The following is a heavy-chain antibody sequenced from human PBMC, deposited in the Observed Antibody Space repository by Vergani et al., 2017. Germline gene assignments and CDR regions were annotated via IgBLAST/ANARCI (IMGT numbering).Heavy chain of an antibody. CDR1: GFTFSSYA. CDR3: AKLGGSGYTIAVDYYYMDV. V-gene: IGHV3-23*04. CDR2: ISGSGGST. D-gene: IGHD5-12*01. J-gene: IGHJ6*03. Sequence: EVQLVESGGGLVQPGGSLRLSCAASGFTFSSYAMSWVRQAPGKGLEWVSAISGSGGSTYYADSVKGRFTISRDNSKNTLYLQMNSLRAEDTAVYYCAKLGGSGYTIAVDYYYMDVWGKGTAVTVSS.